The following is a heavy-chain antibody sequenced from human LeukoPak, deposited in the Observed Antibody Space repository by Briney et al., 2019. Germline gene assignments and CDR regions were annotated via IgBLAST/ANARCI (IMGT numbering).Heavy chain of an antibody. CDR1: GGSISSYY. CDR3: AREDYYYMDV. J-gene: IGHJ6*03. V-gene: IGHV4-59*01. CDR2: IYYSGST. Sequence: SETLSLTCTVSGGSISSYYWSWIRQPPGKGLEWIGYIYYSGSTNYNPSLKSRVTISVDTSKNQFSLKLSSVTPADTAVYYCAREDYYYMDVWGKGTTVTVSS.